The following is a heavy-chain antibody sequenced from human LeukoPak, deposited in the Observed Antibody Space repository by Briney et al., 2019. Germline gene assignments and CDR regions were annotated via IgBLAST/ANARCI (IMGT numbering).Heavy chain of an antibody. V-gene: IGHV1-18*04. CDR3: ARDSNYGSGSYSRYYYYGMDV. D-gene: IGHD3-10*01. CDR2: ISAYNGNT. CDR1: GYTFTSYG. J-gene: IGHJ6*04. Sequence: ASVKVSCKASGYTFTSYGISWVRQAPGQGLEWMGWISAYNGNTNYAQKLQGRVTMTTDTSTSTAYMELRSLRSDDTAVYYCARDSNYGSGSYSRYYYYGMDVWGKGTTVTVSS.